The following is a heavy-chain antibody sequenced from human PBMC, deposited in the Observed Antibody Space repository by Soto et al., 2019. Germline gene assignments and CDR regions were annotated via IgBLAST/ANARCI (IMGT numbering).Heavy chain of an antibody. CDR3: ASSYGGNPTLVDYGMDV. V-gene: IGHV4-61*01. D-gene: IGHD2-15*01. CDR1: GGSVSSGSYY. J-gene: IGHJ6*02. CDR2: IYYSGST. Sequence: PSETLSLTCTVSGGSVSSGSYYWSWIRQPPGKGLEWIGYIYYSGSTNYNPSLKSRVTISVDTSKNQFSLKLSSVTAADTAVYYCASSYGGNPTLVDYGMDVWGQGTTVTVSS.